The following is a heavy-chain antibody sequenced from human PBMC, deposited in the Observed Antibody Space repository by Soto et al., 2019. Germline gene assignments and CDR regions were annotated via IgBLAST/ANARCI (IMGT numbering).Heavy chain of an antibody. J-gene: IGHJ4*02. Sequence: PSETLSLTCTVSGGSIRNGDYYWGWIRQPPGKGLEWIGYVYYSGTTYSHPSLNSRVSISVDTSENQFSLRLTSATAADTAVYYCVTVNLVGAAYYFDYWGPGTLVTVSS. CDR2: VYYSGTT. V-gene: IGHV4-30-4*01. CDR1: GGSIRNGDYY. CDR3: VTVNLVGAAYYFDY. D-gene: IGHD1-26*01.